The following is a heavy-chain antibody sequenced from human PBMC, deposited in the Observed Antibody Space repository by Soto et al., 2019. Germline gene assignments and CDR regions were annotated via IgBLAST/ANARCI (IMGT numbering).Heavy chain of an antibody. CDR3: ATGGNSFGYAY. CDR1: GFSFSNYW. D-gene: IGHD5-18*01. CDR2: VNSDGSLT. Sequence: EVQLVESGGDLVQPGGSLRLSCAASGFSFSNYWMHWVRQAPGKGLVWVSRVNSDGSLTDYADSVKGRFSISRDNANNTLYLQMNNLRAEDTAMYYCATGGNSFGYAYWGQGTLVTVSS. J-gene: IGHJ4*02. V-gene: IGHV3-74*01.